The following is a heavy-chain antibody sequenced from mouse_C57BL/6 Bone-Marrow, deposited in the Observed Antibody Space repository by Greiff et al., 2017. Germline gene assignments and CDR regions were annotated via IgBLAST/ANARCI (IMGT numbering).Heavy chain of an antibody. J-gene: IGHJ3*01. CDR2: IDPSDSYT. Sequence: QVQLQQPGAELVRPGTSVKLSCKASGYTFTSYWMHWVKQRPGQGLEWIGVIDPSDSYTNYNQKFKGKATLTVDTSSSTAYMQLSSLTSEDSAVYYCARSWYPAWFAYWGQGTLVTVSA. CDR1: GYTFTSYW. V-gene: IGHV1-59*01. CDR3: ARSWYPAWFAY. D-gene: IGHD1-1*02.